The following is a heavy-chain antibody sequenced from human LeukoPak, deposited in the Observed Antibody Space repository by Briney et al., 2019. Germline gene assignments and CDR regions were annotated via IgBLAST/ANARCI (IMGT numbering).Heavy chain of an antibody. Sequence: GGSLRLSCAASGFTFSSYGMHWVRQAPGKGLEWVAGISYDGSNKYYADSVKGRFTISRDNSKNTLYLQMNSLRAEDTAVYYCAKDFGFDYWGQGTLVTVSS. D-gene: IGHD3-10*01. CDR2: ISYDGSNK. V-gene: IGHV3-30*18. CDR1: GFTFSSYG. J-gene: IGHJ4*02. CDR3: AKDFGFDY.